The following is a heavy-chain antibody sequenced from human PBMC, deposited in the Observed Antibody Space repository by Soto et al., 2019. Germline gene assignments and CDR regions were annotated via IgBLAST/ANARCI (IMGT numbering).Heavy chain of an antibody. J-gene: IGHJ4*02. CDR3: ARGTSHYNYVHVWY. CDR2: IKQDGRET. D-gene: IGHD3-16*01. CDR1: GFTFSSYW. Sequence: EVQLVESGGGLVQPGGSLRLSCAASGFTFSSYWMSWVRQAPGKALECVANIKQDGRETYYVDSVKGRFTISRDNANSALYLQMASLGAEDTAVYYCARGTSHYNYVHVWYWGQGTHVIVAS. V-gene: IGHV3-7*03.